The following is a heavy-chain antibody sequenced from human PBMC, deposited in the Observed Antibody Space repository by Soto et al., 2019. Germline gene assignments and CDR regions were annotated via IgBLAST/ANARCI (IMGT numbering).Heavy chain of an antibody. CDR3: ARDSPFYGSGSSRHYYYYYGMDV. Sequence: RLSCAASGFTFSSYSMNWVRQAPGKGLEWVSSISSSSSYIYYAGSVKGRFTISRDNAKNSLYLQMNSLRAEDTAVYYCARDSPFYGSGSSRHYYYYYGMDVWGQGTTVTVSS. V-gene: IGHV3-21*01. D-gene: IGHD3-10*01. CDR1: GFTFSSYS. J-gene: IGHJ6*02. CDR2: ISSSSSYI.